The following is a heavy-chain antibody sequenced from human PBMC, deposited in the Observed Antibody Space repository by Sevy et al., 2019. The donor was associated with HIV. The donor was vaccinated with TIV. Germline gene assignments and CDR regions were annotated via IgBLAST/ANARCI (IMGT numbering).Heavy chain of an antibody. CDR3: ARRRQVRSWKGGMDV. V-gene: IGHV4-59*01. CDR2: IYYSGST. CDR1: GGSISSYY. D-gene: IGHD1-1*01. Sequence: SETLSLTCTVSGGSISSYYWSWIRQPPGKGLEWIGYIYYSGSTNYNPSLKSRVTISVDTSKNQFSLKLSAVTAADTAVYYCARRRQVRSWKGGMDVWGQGTTVTVSS. J-gene: IGHJ6*02.